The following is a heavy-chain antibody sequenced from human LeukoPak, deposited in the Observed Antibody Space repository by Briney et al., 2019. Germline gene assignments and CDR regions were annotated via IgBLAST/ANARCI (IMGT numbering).Heavy chain of an antibody. D-gene: IGHD1-26*01. CDR1: GFTFDDYA. CDR2: ISWNSGSI. J-gene: IGHJ4*02. V-gene: IGHV3-9*03. Sequence: SGRSLRLSCAASGFTFDDYAMHWVRQAPGKGLEWVSGISWNSGSIGYAGSVKGRFTISRDNAKNSLYLQMNSLRAEDMALYYCAKGVGATFSCPNDWGQGTLVTVSS. CDR3: AKGVGATFSCPND.